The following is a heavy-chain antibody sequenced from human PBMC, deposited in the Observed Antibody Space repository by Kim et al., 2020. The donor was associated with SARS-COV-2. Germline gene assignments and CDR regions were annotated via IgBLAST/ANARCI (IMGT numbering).Heavy chain of an antibody. CDR1: GFTFADYT. V-gene: IGHV3-49*04. Sequence: GGSLRLSCTGSGFTFADYTVSWVRQAPGKGLEWVGFIRSKAYGGSTQYAASGKGRFTIARDESKSIAYMQMNSLKTEDTAVYYCTRTYSGTYYYYYYMDVWGKGTTV. CDR3: TRTYSGTYYYYYYMDV. J-gene: IGHJ6*03. D-gene: IGHD1-26*01. CDR2: IRSKAYGGST.